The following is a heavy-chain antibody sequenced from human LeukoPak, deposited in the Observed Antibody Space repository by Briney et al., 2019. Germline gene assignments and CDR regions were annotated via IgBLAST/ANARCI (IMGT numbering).Heavy chain of an antibody. J-gene: IGHJ4*02. Sequence: GGSLRLSCAASGFTFSSYAMSWVRQAPGKGLEWVSAISGSGGSTYYADSVKGRFTISRDNSKNALYLQMNSLRAEDTAVYYCAKWGGRLGELFYWGQGTLVTVSS. CDR1: GFTFSSYA. D-gene: IGHD3-16*01. CDR2: ISGSGGST. CDR3: AKWGGRLGELFY. V-gene: IGHV3-23*01.